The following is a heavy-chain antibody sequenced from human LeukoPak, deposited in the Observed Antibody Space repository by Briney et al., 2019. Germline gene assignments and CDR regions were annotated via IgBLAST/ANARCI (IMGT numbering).Heavy chain of an antibody. D-gene: IGHD2-2*01. Sequence: ASVKVSCKASGYTFTSYDISWVRQAPGQGLEWMGWISAYNGNTNYAQKLQGRVTMTTDTSTSTAYMELRSLRSDDTAVYYCARESIVVVPAAFYYYYYYMDVWGQRDHGHRLL. CDR3: ARESIVVVPAAFYYYYYYMDV. V-gene: IGHV1-18*01. J-gene: IGHJ6*03. CDR2: ISAYNGNT. CDR1: GYTFTSYD.